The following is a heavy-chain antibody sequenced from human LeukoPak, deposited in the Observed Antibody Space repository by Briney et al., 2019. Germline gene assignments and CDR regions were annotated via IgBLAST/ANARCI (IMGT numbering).Heavy chain of an antibody. CDR2: INHSGST. CDR1: SGSFSGYY. D-gene: IGHD3-3*01. CDR3: ARATYYDFWSGYYAVPGKPNWFDP. Sequence: PSETLSLTCAVYSGSFSGYYWSWIRQPPGKGLEWIGEINHSGSTNYNPSLKSRVTISVDTSKNQFSLKLSSVTAADTAVYYCARATYYDFWSGYYAVPGKPNWFDPWGQGTLVTVSS. J-gene: IGHJ5*02. V-gene: IGHV4-34*01.